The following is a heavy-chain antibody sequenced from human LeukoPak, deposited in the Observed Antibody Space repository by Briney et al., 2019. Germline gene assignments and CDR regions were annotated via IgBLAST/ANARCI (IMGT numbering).Heavy chain of an antibody. V-gene: IGHV3-21*01. D-gene: IGHD1-26*01. CDR2: ISSSSSYI. Sequence: GGSLRLSCAASGFTFSSYSMNWVRQAPGKGLEWVSSISSSSSYIYYADSVKGRFTISRDNAKNSLYLQMNSLRAEDTAVYYCARDSGSYSSDYFYYYYMDVWGKGTTLTVSS. CDR1: GFTFSSYS. J-gene: IGHJ6*03. CDR3: ARDSGSYSSDYFYYYYMDV.